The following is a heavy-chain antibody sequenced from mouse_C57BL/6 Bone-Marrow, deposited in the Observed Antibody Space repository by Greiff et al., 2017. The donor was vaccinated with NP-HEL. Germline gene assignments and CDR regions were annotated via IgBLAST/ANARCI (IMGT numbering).Heavy chain of an antibody. CDR2: ISNGGGST. V-gene: IGHV5-12*01. J-gene: IGHJ3*01. CDR3: ARDYYCSSFAY. D-gene: IGHD1-1*01. Sequence: EVKLMESGGGLVQPGGSLKLSCAASGFPFSDYYMYWVRQTPEKRLEWVAYISNGGGSTYYPDTVKGRFTISRDNAKNTLYLQKSRLKSEDTAMYYCARDYYCSSFAYWGQGTLVTVSA. CDR1: GFPFSDYY.